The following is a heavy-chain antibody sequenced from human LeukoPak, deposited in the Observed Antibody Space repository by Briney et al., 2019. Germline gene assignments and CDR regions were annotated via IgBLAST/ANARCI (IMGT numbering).Heavy chain of an antibody. CDR3: AREEDYYNSSGHSSYFDY. J-gene: IGHJ4*02. Sequence: SETLSLTCTISGGSISSYYWSWIRQPAGKELEWIGHIYTSGRTTYSPSHKSRVTMSVDTSKKQFSLKLRSVTAADTAVYYCAREEDYYNSSGHSSYFDYWGRGTLVTVSS. CDR1: GGSISSYY. D-gene: IGHD3-22*01. V-gene: IGHV4-4*07. CDR2: IYTSGRT.